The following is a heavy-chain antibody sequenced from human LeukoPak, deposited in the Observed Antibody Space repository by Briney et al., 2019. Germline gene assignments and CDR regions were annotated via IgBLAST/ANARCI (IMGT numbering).Heavy chain of an antibody. J-gene: IGHJ4*02. CDR3: ARPLLTDCSSTSCYGALDY. V-gene: IGHV1-69*13. Sequence: GASVKVSCKASGYTFTSYAISWVRQAPGQGLEWMGGIIPIFGTANYAQKFQGRVTITADESTSTAYMELSSLRSEDTAVYYCARPLLTDCSSTSCYGALDYWGQGTLVTVSS. CDR1: GYTFTSYA. D-gene: IGHD2-2*01. CDR2: IIPIFGTA.